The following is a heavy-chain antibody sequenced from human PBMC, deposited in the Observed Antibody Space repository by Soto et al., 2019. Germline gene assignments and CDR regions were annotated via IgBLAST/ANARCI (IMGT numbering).Heavy chain of an antibody. Sequence: ASVKGSCKASGYTFTSYDINWVRQATGQGLEWTGWMNPNSGNTGYAQKFQGRVTMTRNTSISTAYMELSSLRSEDTAVYYCARDGPHAAVDIWGQGTMVTVSS. CDR3: ARDGPHAAVDI. CDR2: MNPNSGNT. CDR1: GYTFTSYD. D-gene: IGHD2-15*01. V-gene: IGHV1-8*01. J-gene: IGHJ3*02.